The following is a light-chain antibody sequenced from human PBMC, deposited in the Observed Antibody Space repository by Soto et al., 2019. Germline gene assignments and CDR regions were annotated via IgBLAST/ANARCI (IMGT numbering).Light chain of an antibody. J-gene: IGKJ4*01. V-gene: IGKV3-15*01. Sequence: EIQMTQSPSSLSVSAGERATLSCRASQSVSSNLAWYQQKPGRAPRLLIYGASTRATGVPARFSGSGSGTEFTLTISSLEPEDFAVYYCQQRSSWTPLTFGGGTKVDIK. CDR2: GAS. CDR3: QQRSSWTPLT. CDR1: QSVSSN.